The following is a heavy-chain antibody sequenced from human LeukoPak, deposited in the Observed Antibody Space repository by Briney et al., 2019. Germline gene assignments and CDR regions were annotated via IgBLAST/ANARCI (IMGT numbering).Heavy chain of an antibody. Sequence: GGSLRLSCAASGFTFSSYAMHWVRQAPGKGLEWVAVISYDGSNKYYADSVKGRFTISRDNSKNTLYLQMNSLRAEDTAVYYCARDPTMVRGPGYFQHWGQGTLVTVSS. V-gene: IGHV3-30-3*01. CDR3: ARDPTMVRGPGYFQH. CDR1: GFTFSSYA. J-gene: IGHJ1*01. CDR2: ISYDGSNK. D-gene: IGHD3-10*01.